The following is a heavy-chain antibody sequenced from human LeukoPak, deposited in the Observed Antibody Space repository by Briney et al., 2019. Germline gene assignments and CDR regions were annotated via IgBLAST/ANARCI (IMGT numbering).Heavy chain of an antibody. CDR3: AKDTSLWFGELLLDY. Sequence: GGSLRLSCAASGFTFSSYAMSWVRQAPGKGLEWVLAISGSGGSTYYADSVKGRFTISRDNSKNTLYLQMNSLRAEDTAVYYCAKDTSLWFGELLLDYWGQGTLVTVSS. J-gene: IGHJ4*02. CDR2: ISGSGGST. D-gene: IGHD3-10*01. V-gene: IGHV3-23*01. CDR1: GFTFSSYA.